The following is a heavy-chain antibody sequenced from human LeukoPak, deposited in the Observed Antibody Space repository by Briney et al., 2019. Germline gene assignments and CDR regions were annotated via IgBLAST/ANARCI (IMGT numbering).Heavy chain of an antibody. CDR1: GFTVSRNF. CDR2: IHSSGST. Sequence: GGSLRLSCAASGFTVSRNFMSWVRQAPGKGLAWVSVIHSSGSTFYSDSVRGRFSISRDISKNTLYLQMNSLRVEDTSVYYCVRGGARYDRRFVFDSWGQGTLVTVSS. D-gene: IGHD3-3*01. V-gene: IGHV3-66*01. J-gene: IGHJ4*02. CDR3: VRGGARYDRRFVFDS.